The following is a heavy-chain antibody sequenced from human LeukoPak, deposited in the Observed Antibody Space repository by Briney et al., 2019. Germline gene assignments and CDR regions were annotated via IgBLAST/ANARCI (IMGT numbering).Heavy chain of an antibody. Sequence: GGSLRLSCAASGFTFSNAWMSWVRQAPGQGLEWVSGIRNSDGMTYYADSVRGRFTISTDAFKNTLYLQMNTLRAEDTALYYCAKGQERESRLDSWGQGTQVTVSS. D-gene: IGHD1-1*01. CDR2: IRNSDGMT. V-gene: IGHV3-23*01. CDR3: AKGQERESRLDS. CDR1: GFTFSNAW. J-gene: IGHJ4*02.